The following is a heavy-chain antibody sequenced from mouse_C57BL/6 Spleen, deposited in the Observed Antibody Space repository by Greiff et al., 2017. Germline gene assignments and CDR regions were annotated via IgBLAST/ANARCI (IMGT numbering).Heavy chain of an antibody. Sequence: QVQLQQPGAELVKPGASVKLSCKASGYTFTSYWMHWVKQRPGRGLEWIGRIDPNSGGTKYNEKFKNKATLTVDKPSSTAYMQLSSMTSEDYAGDYCATIYYDYEDYARDYWGQGTSVTVAS. J-gene: IGHJ4*01. D-gene: IGHD2-4*01. CDR2: IDPNSGGT. CDR3: ATIYYDYEDYARDY. CDR1: GYTFTSYW. V-gene: IGHV1-72*01.